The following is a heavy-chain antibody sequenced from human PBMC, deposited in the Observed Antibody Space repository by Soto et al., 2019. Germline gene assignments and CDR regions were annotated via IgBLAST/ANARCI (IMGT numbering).Heavy chain of an antibody. J-gene: IGHJ6*02. CDR3: ARDSGGVGVVVAYYYYYGMDV. CDR2: INPNSGGT. V-gene: IGHV1-2*02. CDR1: GYTFPGYY. Sequence: ASVTVSCQASGYTFPGYYMHWVRQAPGQGLEWMGWINPNSGGTNYAQKFQGRVTMTRDTSISTAYMELSRLGPDDTAVYYCARDSGGVGVVVAYYYYYGMDVWGQGTTVTVSS. D-gene: IGHD2-21*01.